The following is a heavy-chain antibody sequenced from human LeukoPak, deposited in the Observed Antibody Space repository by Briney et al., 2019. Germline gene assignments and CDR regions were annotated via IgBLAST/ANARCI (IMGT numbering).Heavy chain of an antibody. D-gene: IGHD1-26*01. CDR2: ISGRSSTI. J-gene: IGHJ4*02. CDR1: GFTFSDYV. CDR3: ARDRIKSGSYYFDY. Sequence: GGSLRLSCEASGFTFSDYVMHWVRQAPGRGLEWVSYISGRSSTIYYADSVKGRFTISRDNAKNSMYLQMNSLRAEDTAVYYCARDRIKSGSYYFDYWGQGTLVTVSS. V-gene: IGHV3-48*01.